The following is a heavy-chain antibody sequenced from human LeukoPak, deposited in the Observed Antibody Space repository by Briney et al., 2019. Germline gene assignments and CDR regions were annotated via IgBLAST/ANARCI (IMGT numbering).Heavy chain of an antibody. CDR1: GGSISSSSYY. D-gene: IGHD6-19*01. V-gene: IGHV4-39*07. Sequence: PSETLSLTCTVSGGSISSSSYYWGWIRQPPGKGLEWIGSIYYSGSTYYNPSLKSRVTISVDTSKNQFSLKLSSVTAADTAVYYCARAPGRSSGWYPDYWGQGTLVTVSS. CDR3: ARAPGRSSGWYPDY. CDR2: IYYSGST. J-gene: IGHJ4*02.